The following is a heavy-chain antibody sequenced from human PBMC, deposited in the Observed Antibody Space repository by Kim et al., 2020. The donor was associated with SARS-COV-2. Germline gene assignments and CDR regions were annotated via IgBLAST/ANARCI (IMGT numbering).Heavy chain of an antibody. Sequence: GGSLRLSCAASGFTFTSYWMTWVRQAPGKGLEWVAKINQDGSEKYYVDSVKGRFTISRDNAKNSLYLQMNSLRAEDTAVYYCAQMLNDYWGQGTLVTVSS. D-gene: IGHD3-10*02. J-gene: IGHJ4*02. CDR1: GFTFTSYW. V-gene: IGHV3-7*01. CDR2: INQDGSEK. CDR3: AQMLNDY.